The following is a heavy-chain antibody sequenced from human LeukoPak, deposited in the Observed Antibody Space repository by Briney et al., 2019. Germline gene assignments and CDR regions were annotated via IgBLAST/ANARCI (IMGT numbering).Heavy chain of an antibody. Sequence: GASVKVSCKASGYTFTSYGINWVRQAPGQGLEWMGWISAYSGNTNYAQKLQGRVTMTTDTSTSTAYMELRSLRSDDTAVYYCARDDRDYGGNHPDWWFDPWGQGTLVTVSS. V-gene: IGHV1-18*01. J-gene: IGHJ5*02. CDR2: ISAYSGNT. CDR1: GYTFTSYG. CDR3: ARDDRDYGGNHPDWWFDP. D-gene: IGHD4-23*01.